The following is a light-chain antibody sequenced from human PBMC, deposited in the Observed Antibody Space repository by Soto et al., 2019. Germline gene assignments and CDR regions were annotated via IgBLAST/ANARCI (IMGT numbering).Light chain of an antibody. CDR2: DAS. CDR1: QSVSSY. Sequence: EMVLTQSPATLSLSPGARATLSSRASQSVSSYLAWYQQKPGQAPRLLIYDASDRATGIPGRFSGSGSGTDFTLTISSLEPEDFAVYYCQQHSNWPPITFGQGTRLEI. CDR3: QQHSNWPPIT. V-gene: IGKV3-11*01. J-gene: IGKJ5*01.